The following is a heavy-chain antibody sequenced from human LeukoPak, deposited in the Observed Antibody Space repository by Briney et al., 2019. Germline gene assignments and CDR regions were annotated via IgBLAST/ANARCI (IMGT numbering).Heavy chain of an antibody. CDR1: GFTVSSSY. CDR3: ARELTVAGITDY. V-gene: IGHV3-53*01. Sequence: GGSLRLSCAASGFTVSSSYMTWVRQAPGKGLEWVSVIYSGGTTYYADSVKGRFTISRDNAKNSLYLQMNSLRAEDTAVYYCARELTVAGITDYWGQGTLVTVSS. J-gene: IGHJ4*02. CDR2: IYSGGTT. D-gene: IGHD6-19*01.